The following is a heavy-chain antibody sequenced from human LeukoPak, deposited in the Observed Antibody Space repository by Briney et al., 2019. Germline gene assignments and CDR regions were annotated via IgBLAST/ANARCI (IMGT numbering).Heavy chain of an antibody. V-gene: IGHV3-23*01. Sequence: PGGSLRLSCAASGFTFSSYAMSWVRQAPGKGLEWVSVISGSGDNTYYADSVKGRFTISRDNSKNTLYLQMNSLRAEDTAVYYCAKEIMETTYFDYWGQGTLVTVSS. CDR1: GFTFSSYA. CDR3: AKEIMETTYFDY. CDR2: ISGSGDNT. D-gene: IGHD3-16*01. J-gene: IGHJ4*02.